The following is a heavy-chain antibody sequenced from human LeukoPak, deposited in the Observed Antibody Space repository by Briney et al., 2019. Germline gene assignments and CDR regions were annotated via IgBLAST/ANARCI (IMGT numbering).Heavy chain of an antibody. CDR3: ARVGSMAAPVLDY. D-gene: IGHD6-13*01. V-gene: IGHV3-74*01. Sequence: GGSLPVSRGASGFTFSSFWMHWVRQAPGKGLVWVSRINSDGSSTNYVDSVKGRFTISRDNAKNTLYLQMNSLRAEDTAVYYCARVGSMAAPVLDYWGQG. CDR2: INSDGSST. CDR1: GFTFSSFW. J-gene: IGHJ4*02.